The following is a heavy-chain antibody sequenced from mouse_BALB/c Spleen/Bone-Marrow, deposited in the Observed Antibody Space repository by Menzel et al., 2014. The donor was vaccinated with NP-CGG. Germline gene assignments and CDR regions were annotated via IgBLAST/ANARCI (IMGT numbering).Heavy chain of an antibody. CDR2: INPESRTI. Sequence: EVKLVESGGGLVQPGGSLKLSCAASGFDFSRYWMSWVRQAPGKGLEWIGEINPESRTINYSPSLKDKFIISRDNAKKTLYMRLNKERSEDTALYYCARLDDYGDLNYGGQGTTLTGSS. D-gene: IGHD1-2*01. J-gene: IGHJ2*01. CDR1: GFDFSRYW. CDR3: ARLDDYGDLNY. V-gene: IGHV4-1*02.